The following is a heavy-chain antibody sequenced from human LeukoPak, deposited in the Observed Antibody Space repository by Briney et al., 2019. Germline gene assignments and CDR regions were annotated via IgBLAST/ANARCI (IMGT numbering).Heavy chain of an antibody. CDR1: GFTFGDFA. V-gene: IGHV3-9*01. CDR2: ISWNSGNI. D-gene: IGHD4-17*01. J-gene: IGHJ4*02. Sequence: GGSLRLSCAASGFTFGDFAMHWGRQAPGKGLEGVSGISWNSGNIVYADSVKGRFPISRDHAKNPLYLQMNSLRAEDTALYYCANLHGDYRDYWGQGTLVTVSS. CDR3: ANLHGDYRDY.